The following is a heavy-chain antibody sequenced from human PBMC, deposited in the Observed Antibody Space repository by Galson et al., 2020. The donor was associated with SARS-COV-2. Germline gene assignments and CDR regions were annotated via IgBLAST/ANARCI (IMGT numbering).Heavy chain of an antibody. CDR2: MNPNSGNT. CDR3: ARNAHCSSTSCYAFYYYYYGMDV. D-gene: IGHD2-2*01. V-gene: IGHV1-8*01. J-gene: IGHJ6*02. CDR1: GYTFTSYD. Sequence: ASVKVSCKASGYTFTSYDINWVRQATGQGLEWMGWMNPNSGNTGYAQKFQGRVTMTRNTSISTAYMELSSLRSEDTAVYYCARNAHCSSTSCYAFYYYYYGMDVWGQGTTVTVSS.